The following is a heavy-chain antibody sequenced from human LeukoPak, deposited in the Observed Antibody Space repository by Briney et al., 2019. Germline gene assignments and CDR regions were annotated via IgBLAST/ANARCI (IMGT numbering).Heavy chain of an antibody. CDR3: ARDMGPKWVRDEFDH. V-gene: IGHV3-74*01. CDR1: GFTFSDYW. CDR2: IKSDGSST. D-gene: IGHD3-10*01. J-gene: IGHJ4*02. Sequence: PGGSLRLSCAASGFTFSDYWMHWVRQAPGKGLVWVSRIKSDGSSTRYADFVKGRFTISRDNAKNTLYLQMNSLRAEDTAVYYCARDMGPKWVRDEFDHWGQGTLVTVSS.